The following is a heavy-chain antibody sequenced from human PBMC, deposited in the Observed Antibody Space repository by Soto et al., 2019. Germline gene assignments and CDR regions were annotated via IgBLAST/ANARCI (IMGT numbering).Heavy chain of an antibody. CDR2: IYYSGST. CDR3: ARRRTATNYWYFDL. CDR1: GGSINAYY. V-gene: IGHV4-59*01. J-gene: IGHJ2*01. D-gene: IGHD4-17*01. Sequence: QVQLQESGPGLVKPSETLSLTCTVSGGSINAYYWSWIRQPPGKGLEWIGYIYYSGSTNYNPSLKSRVTISVDTSQNQFSLKLSSISAADTAVYYCARRRTATNYWYFDLWGRGTLVTVSS.